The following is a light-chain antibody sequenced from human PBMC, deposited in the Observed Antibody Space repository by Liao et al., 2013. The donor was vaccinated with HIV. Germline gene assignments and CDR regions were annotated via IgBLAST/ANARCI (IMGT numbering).Light chain of an antibody. J-gene: IGLJ1*01. CDR3: QAWDSSILYV. CDR2: QDS. Sequence: SYELTQPPSVSVAPGKTARLTCGGNNIGSKSVYWYQQKPGQSPVLVIYQDSKRPSGIPERFSGSNSGNTATLTISGTQAMDEADYYCQAWDSSILYVFGTGTKVTVL. CDR1: NIGSKS. V-gene: IGLV3-21*01.